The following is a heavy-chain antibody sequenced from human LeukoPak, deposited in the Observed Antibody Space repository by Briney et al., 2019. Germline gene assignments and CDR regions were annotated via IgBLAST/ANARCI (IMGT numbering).Heavy chain of an antibody. CDR3: ATDPIAVVGTGNY. CDR2: FDPEDGET. V-gene: IGHV1-24*01. D-gene: IGHD6-19*01. CDR1: RYTLTELS. Sequence: GASVKVSCKVSRYTLTELSMHWVRQAPGKGLEWMGGFDPEDGETIYAQKFQGRVTMTEDTSTDTAYVELSSLRSEDTAVYYCATDPIAVVGTGNYWGQGTLVTVSS. J-gene: IGHJ4*02.